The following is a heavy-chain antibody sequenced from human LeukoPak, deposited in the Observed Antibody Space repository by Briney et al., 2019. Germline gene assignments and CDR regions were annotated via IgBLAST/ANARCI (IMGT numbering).Heavy chain of an antibody. V-gene: IGHV3-30-3*01. CDR1: GFTFSSYA. D-gene: IGHD3-3*01. Sequence: GGSLRLSCAASGFTFSSYAMHWVRQAPGKGLEWVAVISYDGSNKYYADSVKGRFTISRDNSKNTLYLQMNSLRAEDTAVYYCARAGEKKRLRFLEWFRYYFDYWGQGTLVTVSS. J-gene: IGHJ4*02. CDR2: ISYDGSNK. CDR3: ARAGEKKRLRFLEWFRYYFDY.